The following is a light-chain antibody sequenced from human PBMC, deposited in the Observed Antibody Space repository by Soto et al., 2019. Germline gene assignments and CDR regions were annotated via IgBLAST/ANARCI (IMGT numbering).Light chain of an antibody. Sequence: EIVMTQSPATLSVSPGERATLSCRASQSVSSNFAWYQQKPGQAPRLLIYGASTRATGIPARFSGSGSGTEFTLTISSLQYEDFAVYYCQQYNNCPPLTFGGGTKVEIK. CDR2: GAS. J-gene: IGKJ4*01. V-gene: IGKV3-15*01. CDR3: QQYNNCPPLT. CDR1: QSVSSN.